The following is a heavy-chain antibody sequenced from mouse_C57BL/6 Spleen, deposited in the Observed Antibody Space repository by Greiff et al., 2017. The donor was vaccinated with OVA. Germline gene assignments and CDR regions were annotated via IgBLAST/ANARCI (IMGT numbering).Heavy chain of an antibody. Sequence: VQLQQSGPELVKPGASVKISCKASGYTFTDYYMNWVKQSHGKSLEWIGDINPNNGGTSYNQKFKGKATLTVDKSSSTAYMELRSLTSEDSAVYYCARGAFYYAMDYWGQGTSVTVSS. J-gene: IGHJ4*01. CDR1: GYTFTDYY. CDR2: INPNNGGT. CDR3: ARGAFYYAMDY. V-gene: IGHV1-26*01. D-gene: IGHD3-1*01.